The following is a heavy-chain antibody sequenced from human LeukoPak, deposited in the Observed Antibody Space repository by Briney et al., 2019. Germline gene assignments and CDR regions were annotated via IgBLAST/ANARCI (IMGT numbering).Heavy chain of an antibody. CDR3: AKLAVGATTLVDY. J-gene: IGHJ4*02. CDR1: GFTFSSYS. Sequence: PGGSLRLSCAASGFTFSSYSMNWVRQAPGKGLEWVAVISYDGSNKYYADSVKGRFTISRDNSKNTLYLQMNSLRAEDTAVYYCAKLAVGATTLVDYWGQGTLVTVSS. CDR2: ISYDGSNK. D-gene: IGHD1-26*01. V-gene: IGHV3-30*18.